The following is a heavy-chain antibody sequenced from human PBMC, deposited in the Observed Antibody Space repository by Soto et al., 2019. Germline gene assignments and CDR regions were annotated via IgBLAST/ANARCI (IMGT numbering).Heavy chain of an antibody. D-gene: IGHD6-19*01. Sequence: QVQLVQSGAEVRKPGASVKVSCKASGYIFPSYAISWVRQAPGQGLEWMGWISDHNGNTNYAQKFQGRVTMTTDTSTSTAYMELRSRRSDDTAVYYCARSHDISGWYSGGWFDPWGQGTLVTVSS. J-gene: IGHJ5*02. CDR2: ISDHNGNT. V-gene: IGHV1-18*01. CDR1: GYIFPSYA. CDR3: ARSHDISGWYSGGWFDP.